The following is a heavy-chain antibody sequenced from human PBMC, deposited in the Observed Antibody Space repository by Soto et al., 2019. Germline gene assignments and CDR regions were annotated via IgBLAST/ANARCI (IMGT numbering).Heavy chain of an antibody. Sequence: SVKVSCKASGDTFSSYTINWVRQAPGLGLEWMGRIIPMLSMSNAAQKFQGRVTFTADKSTSTAYMEVSRLTSEDTAMYYWASSYGSGSRAFGYWG. J-gene: IGHJ4*01. CDR2: IIPMLSMS. CDR3: ASSYGSGSRAFGY. D-gene: IGHD3-10*01. V-gene: IGHV1-69*02. CDR1: GDTFSSYT.